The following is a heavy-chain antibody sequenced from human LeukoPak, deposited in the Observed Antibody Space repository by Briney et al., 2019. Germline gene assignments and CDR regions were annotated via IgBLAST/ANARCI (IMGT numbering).Heavy chain of an antibody. CDR2: INHSGST. D-gene: IGHD3-16*02. CDR3: ARDRNYVWGSYRGAP. CDR1: GGSFSGYY. J-gene: IGHJ5*02. V-gene: IGHV4-34*01. Sequence: PSETLSLTCAVYGGSFSGYYWSWIRQAPGKGLEWIGEINHSGSTNYNPSLKSRVTISVDTSKNQFSLKLSSVTAADTAVYYCARDRNYVWGSYRGAPWGQGTLVTVSS.